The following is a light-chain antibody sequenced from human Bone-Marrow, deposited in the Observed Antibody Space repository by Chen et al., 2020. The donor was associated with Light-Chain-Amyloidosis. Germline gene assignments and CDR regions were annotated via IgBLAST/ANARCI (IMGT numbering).Light chain of an antibody. CDR3: QSADSSGTYEVI. CDR2: RDT. V-gene: IGLV3-25*03. J-gene: IGLJ2*01. Sequence: SYPLTQPPSVSVSPGQTTRPPCPGEELPTKHAYCYQQKPGQAPVLVIHRDTERPSGTSARFSGSSSGTTATLTISGVQAEDEADYHCQSADSSGTYEVIFGGGTKLTVL. CDR1: ELPTKH.